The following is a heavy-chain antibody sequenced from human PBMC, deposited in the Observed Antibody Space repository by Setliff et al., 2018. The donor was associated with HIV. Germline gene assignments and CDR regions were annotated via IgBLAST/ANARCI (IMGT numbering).Heavy chain of an antibody. V-gene: IGHV4-31*03. D-gene: IGHD3-3*01. CDR1: GGSISSGVYY. Sequence: SETLSLTCTVSGGSISSGVYYWSWIRHHPGKGLEWIGYIHYSGSIYYNPSLKSRVTISVDTSKNQFSLKLSSVTAADTTVYYCARVCPPVRYNFWSGYYPKAGYFDYWGQGALVTVSS. CDR3: ARVCPPVRYNFWSGYYPKAGYFDY. J-gene: IGHJ4*02. CDR2: IHYSGSI.